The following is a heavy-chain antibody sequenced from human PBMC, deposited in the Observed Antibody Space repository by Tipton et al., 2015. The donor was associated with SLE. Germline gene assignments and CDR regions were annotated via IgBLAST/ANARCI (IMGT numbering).Heavy chain of an antibody. V-gene: IGHV4-59*12. CDR3: ARGYSSVWLLGGMDV. J-gene: IGHJ6*02. CDR1: GFTFSNYS. D-gene: IGHD6-19*01. Sequence: LRLSCAASGFTFSNYSMNWVRQAPGKGLEWIGYIYYSGSTFYSQSLKSRVTISADTSQNQFSLKLSSVTAADTAMYYCARGYSSVWLLGGMDVWGQGTTVTVSS. CDR2: IYYSGST.